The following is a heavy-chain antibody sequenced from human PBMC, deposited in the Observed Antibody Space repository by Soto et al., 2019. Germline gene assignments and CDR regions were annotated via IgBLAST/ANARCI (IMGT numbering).Heavy chain of an antibody. Sequence: GGSLRLSCAASGFTFSSYAMSWVRQAPGKGLEWVSAISGSGGSTYYPDSVKGRFTISRDNSKNTLYLQMNSLRAEDTAVYYCAKDPITGYSSGWYRIYWGQGTLVTVSS. J-gene: IGHJ4*02. CDR2: ISGSGGST. V-gene: IGHV3-23*01. D-gene: IGHD6-19*01. CDR1: GFTFSSYA. CDR3: AKDPITGYSSGWYRIY.